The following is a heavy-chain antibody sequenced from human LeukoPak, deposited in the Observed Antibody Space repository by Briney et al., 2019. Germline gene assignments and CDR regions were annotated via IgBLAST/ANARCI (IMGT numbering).Heavy chain of an antibody. Sequence: SETLSLTCSVSGGSVSSSSYYWGWIRQPPGKGLEWIGGISHSGTNYNNPSLKSRVSISIDTSKNQFSVKLTSVTAADTAIYYCASLGTLRSWGQGTLVTVSS. V-gene: IGHV4-39*01. D-gene: IGHD7-27*01. CDR2: ISHSGTN. CDR3: ASLGTLRS. CDR1: GGSVSSSSYY. J-gene: IGHJ5*02.